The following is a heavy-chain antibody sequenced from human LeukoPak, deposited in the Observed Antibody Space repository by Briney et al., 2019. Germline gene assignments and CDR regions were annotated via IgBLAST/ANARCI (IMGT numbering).Heavy chain of an antibody. Sequence: GGSLRLSCAASGFTVSSNYMSWVRQAPGKGLEWVSVIYSGGSTYYADSVKGRFTISRDNSKNTLYLQMNSLRAEDTAVYYCTRFKYDSSGNYVGGDYWGQGTLVLVSS. CDR1: GFTVSSNY. J-gene: IGHJ4*02. CDR2: IYSGGST. CDR3: TRFKYDSSGNYVGGDY. V-gene: IGHV3-53*01. D-gene: IGHD3-22*01.